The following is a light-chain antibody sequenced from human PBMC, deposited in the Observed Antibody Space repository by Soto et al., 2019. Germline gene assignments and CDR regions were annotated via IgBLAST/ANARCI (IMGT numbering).Light chain of an antibody. CDR3: QQYGGVPYT. V-gene: IGKV3-20*01. CDR2: GAS. CDR1: ESISRDY. J-gene: IGKJ2*01. Sequence: EIVLTQSPGTLSLSPGQRATLCCRASESISRDYLAWYRQRLGQAPRLLIYGASSGATGIPDRFSGSGSGTDFTLTISRLEPEDFAIYYCQQYGGVPYTFGQGTKLEIK.